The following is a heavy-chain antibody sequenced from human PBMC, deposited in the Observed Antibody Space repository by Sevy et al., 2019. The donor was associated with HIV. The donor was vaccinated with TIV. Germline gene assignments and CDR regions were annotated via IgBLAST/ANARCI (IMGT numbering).Heavy chain of an antibody. Sequence: SETLSLTCTVSGGSISSYYWSWIRQPPGKGLEWIGYIYYSGSTNYNPSLKSRVTISVDTSKNQFSLKLISVTAADTAVYYCARESRYYDVWSCYPYYYYGMDVWGQGTTVTVSS. CDR2: IYYSGST. V-gene: IGHV4-59*01. D-gene: IGHD3-3*01. J-gene: IGHJ6*02. CDR1: GGSISSYY. CDR3: ARESRYYDVWSCYPYYYYGMDV.